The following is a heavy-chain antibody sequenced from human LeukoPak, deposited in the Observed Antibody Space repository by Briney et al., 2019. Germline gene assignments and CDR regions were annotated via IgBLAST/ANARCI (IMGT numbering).Heavy chain of an antibody. J-gene: IGHJ4*02. CDR3: ARDHRVAGRDY. Sequence: GGSLRLSCAASGFTFSSYNMTWVRRAPGKGLEWVSSITSSSSYIYYADSVKGRFTISRDNAKNSLYLQMNSLRVEDTAVYYCARDHRVAGRDYWGQGTLVTVSS. CDR1: GFTFSSYN. D-gene: IGHD5-12*01. V-gene: IGHV3-21*01. CDR2: ITSSSSYI.